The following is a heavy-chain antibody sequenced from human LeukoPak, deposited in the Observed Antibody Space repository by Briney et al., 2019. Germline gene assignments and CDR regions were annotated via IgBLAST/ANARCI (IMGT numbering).Heavy chain of an antibody. Sequence: GGSLRLSCAASGFTFNWNWLSWVRQAPGKGLEWVANINQDESEKFYVDSVKGRFTISRDNTRNSVYLQMNSLRAEDMAVYYCARYETNGYYLDHWGQGALVTFSS. CDR2: INQDESEK. D-gene: IGHD3-3*01. CDR1: GFTFNWNW. V-gene: IGHV3-7*03. J-gene: IGHJ4*02. CDR3: ARYETNGYYLDH.